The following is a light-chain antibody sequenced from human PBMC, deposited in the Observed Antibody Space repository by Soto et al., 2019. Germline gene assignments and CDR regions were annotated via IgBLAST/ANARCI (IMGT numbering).Light chain of an antibody. J-gene: IGKJ4*01. CDR2: DGF. CDR3: QQYNSMSLT. CDR1: QSISTW. Sequence: TQMTQSPSSLSASVLDTFTISLRASQSISTWLAWYQMKPGKVPKLLIYDGFGLKSGVPSRFSGSGSGTEFTLTISSLQPEDFATYFCQQYNSMSLTFGGGTKVDIK. V-gene: IGKV1-5*01.